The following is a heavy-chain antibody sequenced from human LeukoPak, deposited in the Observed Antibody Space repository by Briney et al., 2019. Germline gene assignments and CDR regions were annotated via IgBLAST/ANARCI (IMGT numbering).Heavy chain of an antibody. J-gene: IGHJ4*02. CDR2: ISGSGGST. D-gene: IGHD2-21*01. CDR1: GFTVSSNY. Sequence: GGSLRLSCAASGFTVSSNYMSWVRQAPGKGLEWVSAISGSGGSTYYADSVKGRFTISRDNSKNTLYLQMNSLRAEDTAVYYCAKLGYCGGDCYTYYFDYWGQGTLVTVSS. V-gene: IGHV3-23*01. CDR3: AKLGYCGGDCYTYYFDY.